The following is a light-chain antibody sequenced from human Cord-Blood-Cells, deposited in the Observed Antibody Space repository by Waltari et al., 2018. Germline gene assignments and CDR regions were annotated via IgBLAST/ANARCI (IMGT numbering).Light chain of an antibody. V-gene: IGKV3-20*01. CDR1: QSVSSSY. J-gene: IGKJ4*01. CDR2: GAS. CDR3: QQYGSSPSLT. Sequence: EIVLTQSPRTLSLSPGDRATLSCRASQSVSSSYLAWYQQRPGQAPRLLIYGASSRATGIPDRFSGSGSGTDFTLTISRLEPEDFAVYYCQQYGSSPSLTFGGGTKVEIK.